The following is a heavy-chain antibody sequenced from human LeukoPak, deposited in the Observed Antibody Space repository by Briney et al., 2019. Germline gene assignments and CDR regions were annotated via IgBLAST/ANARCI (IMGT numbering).Heavy chain of an antibody. Sequence: SETLSLACAVYGGSFSGYYWSWIRQPPGKGLEWIGEINHSGNTNYNPSLKSRVTISVDTSKSQISLKVTSVTAADTAVYYCARAKEYGYNYGPGFGFDPWGQGTPVTVSS. CDR2: INHSGNT. CDR1: GGSFSGYY. J-gene: IGHJ5*01. D-gene: IGHD5-18*01. CDR3: ARAKEYGYNYGPGFGFDP. V-gene: IGHV4-34*01.